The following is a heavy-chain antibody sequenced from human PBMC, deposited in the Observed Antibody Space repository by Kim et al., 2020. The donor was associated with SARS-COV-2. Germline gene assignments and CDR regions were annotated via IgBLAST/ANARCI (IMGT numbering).Heavy chain of an antibody. J-gene: IGHJ4*02. CDR2: SGGST. CDR3: ARLKADY. Sequence: SGGSTSCAQKCQGRVTMTRDTSTSTVYMELSSLRSEDTAVYYCARLKADYWGQGTLVTVSS. V-gene: IGHV1-46*01.